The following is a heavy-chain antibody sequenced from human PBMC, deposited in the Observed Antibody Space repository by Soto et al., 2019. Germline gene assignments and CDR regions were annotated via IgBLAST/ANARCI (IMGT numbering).Heavy chain of an antibody. J-gene: IGHJ4*02. V-gene: IGHV3-33*01. CDR1: GFTFSSYG. CDR2: IWYDGSNK. Sequence: QVQLVESGGGVVQPGRSLRLSCAASGFTFSSYGMHWVRQAPGKGLEWVAVIWYDGSNKYYADSVKGRFTISRDNSKNTVYMQMNSLRAEDTAVYYCARDSVARKGGFDYWGQGTLVTVSS. CDR3: ARDSVARKGGFDY. D-gene: IGHD5-12*01.